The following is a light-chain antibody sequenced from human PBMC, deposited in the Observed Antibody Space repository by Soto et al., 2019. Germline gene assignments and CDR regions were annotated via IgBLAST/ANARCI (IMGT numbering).Light chain of an antibody. CDR2: EVT. Sequence: QSALTQPASVSGSPGQSITISCTGTRLDVGGYNYVSWYQQHPGKAPKLIIYEVTNRPSGVSDRFSGSKSDNTASLTISGLQTEDEADYYCCSYVSSKTYVFGTGTKLTV. J-gene: IGLJ1*01. V-gene: IGLV2-14*03. CDR1: RLDVGGYNY. CDR3: CSYVSSKTYV.